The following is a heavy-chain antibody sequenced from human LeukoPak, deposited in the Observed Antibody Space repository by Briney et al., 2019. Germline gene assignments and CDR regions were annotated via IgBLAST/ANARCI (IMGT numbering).Heavy chain of an antibody. D-gene: IGHD6-19*01. V-gene: IGHV4-59*01. CDR3: ARGTSSAWYGFDY. Sequence: SETLSLTCTVSGGSISDYYWSWIRQSPGKGPEWIGYIYNSRSSSYNPSLRSRVTISLDTSKNQFPLKLSSVTAADTAVYFCARGTSSAWYGFDYWGQGTLVTVSS. CDR1: GGSISDYY. J-gene: IGHJ4*02. CDR2: IYNSRSS.